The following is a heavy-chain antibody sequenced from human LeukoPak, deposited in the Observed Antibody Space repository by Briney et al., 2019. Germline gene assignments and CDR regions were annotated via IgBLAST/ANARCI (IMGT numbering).Heavy chain of an antibody. CDR1: GFTFSSYG. CDR3: AKAAHPYDSSGYSDY. V-gene: IGHV3-30*02. D-gene: IGHD3-22*01. J-gene: IGHJ4*02. CDR2: IWCGGSNK. Sequence: PGGSLRLSCAASGFTFSSYGMHWVRQAPGKGLEWVAVIWCGGSNKYYADSVKGRFTISRDNSKNTLYLQMNSLRAEDTAVYYCAKAAHPYDSSGYSDYWGQGTLVTVSS.